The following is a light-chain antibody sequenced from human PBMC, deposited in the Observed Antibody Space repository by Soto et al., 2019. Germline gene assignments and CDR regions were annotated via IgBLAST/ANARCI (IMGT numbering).Light chain of an antibody. V-gene: IGKV3-15*01. J-gene: IGKJ1*01. CDR1: QSVGSN. Sequence: EVVMTQSPATLSASPGERVTLSCRASQSVGSNLAWYQQTPGQAPTLIIYDASTRTTGLPARFSGSGSGTEFTLTISSLQPDDVATYYCQHYNSYSEALGQGTKVDIK. CDR3: QHYNSYSEA. CDR2: DAS.